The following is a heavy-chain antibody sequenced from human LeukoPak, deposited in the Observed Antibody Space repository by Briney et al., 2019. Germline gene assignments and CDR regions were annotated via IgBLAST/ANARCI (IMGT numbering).Heavy chain of an antibody. D-gene: IGHD3-10*01. Sequence: GGSLRLSCAASGFTFSSYAMHWVRQAPGKGLEWVAVISYDGSNKYYADSVKGRFTISRDNSKNTLYLQMNSLRAEDTAVYYCNGRGSGSYYTPLFDYWGQGTLVTVSS. CDR3: NGRGSGSYYTPLFDY. V-gene: IGHV3-30*04. CDR1: GFTFSSYA. J-gene: IGHJ4*02. CDR2: ISYDGSNK.